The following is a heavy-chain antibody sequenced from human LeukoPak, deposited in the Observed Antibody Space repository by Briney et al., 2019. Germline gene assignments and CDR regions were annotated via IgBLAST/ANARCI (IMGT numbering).Heavy chain of an antibody. D-gene: IGHD3-22*01. CDR2: INPNSGGT. V-gene: IGHV1-2*02. J-gene: IGHJ4*02. Sequence: GASVKVSCKASGYTFTGYYMHWVRQAPGQGLEWMGWINPNSGGTNYAQKFQGRVTMTRDTSISTAYMELSRLRSDDTAVYYCARGAQTYYYDSSGYSPLDYWGQGTLVTVSS. CDR3: ARGAQTYYYDSSGYSPLDY. CDR1: GYTFTGYY.